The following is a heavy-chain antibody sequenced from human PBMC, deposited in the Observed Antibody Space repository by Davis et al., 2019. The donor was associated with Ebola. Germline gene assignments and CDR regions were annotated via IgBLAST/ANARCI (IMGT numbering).Heavy chain of an antibody. D-gene: IGHD1-7*01. J-gene: IGHJ4*02. Sequence: HTGGSLRLSCAASGFTFSSYWMHWVRQAPGKGLVWVSRISGEGSTTNYADSVRGRFTISRDNSKNTLYLQMSSLRVEDTAVYYCARDGVYNWNYFNFDYWGQGTLVTVSS. CDR3: ARDGVYNWNYFNFDY. CDR2: ISGEGSTT. V-gene: IGHV3-74*01. CDR1: GFTFSSYW.